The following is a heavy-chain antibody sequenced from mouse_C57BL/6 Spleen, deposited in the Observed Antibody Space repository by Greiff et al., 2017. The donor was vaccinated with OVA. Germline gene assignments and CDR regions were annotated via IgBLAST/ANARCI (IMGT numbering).Heavy chain of an antibody. V-gene: IGHV1-69*01. CDR3: ARMGNTAQAYFDY. J-gene: IGHJ2*01. CDR1: GYTFTSYW. Sequence: VHLVESGAELVMPGASVKLSCKASGYTFTSYWMHWVKQRPGQGLEWIGEIDPSDSYTNYNQKFKGKSTLTVDKSSSTAYMQLSSLTSEDSAVYYCARMGNTAQAYFDYWGQGTTLTVSS. D-gene: IGHD3-2*02. CDR2: IDPSDSYT.